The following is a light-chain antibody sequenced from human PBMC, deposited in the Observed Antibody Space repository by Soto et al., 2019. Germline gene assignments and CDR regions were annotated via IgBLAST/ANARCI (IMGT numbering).Light chain of an antibody. J-gene: IGKJ1*01. CDR1: QSIDKY. V-gene: IGKV1-39*01. Sequence: DIQMTQSPSSLSASVGDRVTITCRASQSIDKYLNWYQQTPGTAPKFLISVASSLQSGVPSRFSGSGSGTDFTLTISSLQPEDFATYYCQQSNSYQLTFGQGTKVEIK. CDR2: VAS. CDR3: QQSNSYQLT.